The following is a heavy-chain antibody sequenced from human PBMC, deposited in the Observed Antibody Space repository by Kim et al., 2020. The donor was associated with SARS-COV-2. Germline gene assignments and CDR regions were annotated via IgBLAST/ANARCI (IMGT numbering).Heavy chain of an antibody. D-gene: IGHD6-13*01. CDR2: ST. Sequence: STNDAESEKGRFTISRDNAKNALYLQRKSLRTEDTAVYFCASGIAAAKHWGQGALVTVSS. J-gene: IGHJ4*02. CDR3: ASGIAAAKH. V-gene: IGHV3-74*01.